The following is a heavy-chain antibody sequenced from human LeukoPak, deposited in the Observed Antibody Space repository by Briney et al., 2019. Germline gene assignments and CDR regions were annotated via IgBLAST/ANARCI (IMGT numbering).Heavy chain of an antibody. CDR1: GFTFSSYA. J-gene: IGHJ4*02. CDR3: ARDGDLFDY. D-gene: IGHD3-10*01. V-gene: IGHV3-30-3*01. Sequence: GGSLRLSCAASGFTFSSYAMHWVRQAPGKGLEWVAVISYDGSNKYYADSVKGRFTISRDNAKNSLYLQMNSLRAEDTAVYYCARDGDLFDYWGQGTLVTVSS. CDR2: ISYDGSNK.